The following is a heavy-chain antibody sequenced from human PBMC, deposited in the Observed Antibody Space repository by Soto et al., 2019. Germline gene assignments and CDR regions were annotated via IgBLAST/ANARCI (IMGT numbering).Heavy chain of an antibody. V-gene: IGHV3-7*03. CDR2: IKQRGSEN. CDR3: ARVTNYYDSSRYYSYYFDY. J-gene: IGHJ4*02. CDR1: GFTFSSYW. D-gene: IGHD3-22*01. Sequence: PGGSLRLSCAASGFTFSSYWMSWVRQAPGKGLDWVANIKQRGSENSYVDSVKGRFTISRDNAKNSLYLQMNSLRAEDTAVYYCARVTNYYDSSRYYSYYFDYWGQGILVTVSS.